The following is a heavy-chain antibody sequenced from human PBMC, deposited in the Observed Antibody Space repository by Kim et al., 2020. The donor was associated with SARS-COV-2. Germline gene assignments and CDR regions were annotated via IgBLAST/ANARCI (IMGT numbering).Heavy chain of an antibody. D-gene: IGHD6-13*01. V-gene: IGHV3-33*01. J-gene: IGHJ6*01. CDR1: GFTFNYYG. CDR3: ARARYSDTPYSYGVDV. CDR2: IWYDGSYK. Sequence: GGSLRLSCAASGFTFNYYGMQWVRQAPGRGLEWVAVIWYDGSYKYYADSVKGRFTISRDNSKNTVYLEMNSLRGEDTAVYYCARARYSDTPYSYGVDVWG.